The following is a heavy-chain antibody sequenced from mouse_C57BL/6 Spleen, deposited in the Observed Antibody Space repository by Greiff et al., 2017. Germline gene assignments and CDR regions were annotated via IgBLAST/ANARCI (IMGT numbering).Heavy chain of an antibody. CDR1: GYTFTDYE. CDR3: TLYEVDYFDY. Sequence: QVQLQQSGAELVRPGASVTLSCKASGYTFTDYEMHWVKQTPVHGLEWIGAIDPETGGTAYNQKFKGKAILTADKSSSTAYMELRSLTSADSAVYYCTLYEVDYFDYWGQGTTLTVSS. V-gene: IGHV1-15*01. CDR2: IDPETGGT. D-gene: IGHD1-1*01. J-gene: IGHJ2*01.